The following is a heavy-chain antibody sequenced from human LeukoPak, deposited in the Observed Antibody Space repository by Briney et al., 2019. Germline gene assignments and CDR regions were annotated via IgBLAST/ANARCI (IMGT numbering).Heavy chain of an antibody. CDR2: ISGSGGNT. CDR1: GFTFSTYG. V-gene: IGHV3-23*01. Sequence: GGSLRLSCAASGFTFSTYGMHWVRQAPGKGLEWVSVISGSGGNTYYADSVKGRFTVSRDNSKNTLYLQMNSLRAEDTAVYYCAKGRGNSAYYHFDYWGQGTLVTVSS. J-gene: IGHJ4*02. D-gene: IGHD3-22*01. CDR3: AKGRGNSAYYHFDY.